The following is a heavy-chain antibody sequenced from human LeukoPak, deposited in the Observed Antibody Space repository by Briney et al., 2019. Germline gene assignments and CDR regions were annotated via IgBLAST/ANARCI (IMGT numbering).Heavy chain of an antibody. Sequence: SQTLSLTCTVSGGSISSGGYYWSWIRQPPGKGLEWIGYIYYSGSTYYNPSLKSRVTISVDTSKNQFSLKLSSVTAADTAVYYCARSRYYYDSSGYYGVGLWYFDLWGRGTLVTVSS. CDR2: IYYSGST. V-gene: IGHV4-30-4*08. CDR3: ARSRYYYDSSGYYGVGLWYFDL. CDR1: GGSISSGGYY. J-gene: IGHJ2*01. D-gene: IGHD3-22*01.